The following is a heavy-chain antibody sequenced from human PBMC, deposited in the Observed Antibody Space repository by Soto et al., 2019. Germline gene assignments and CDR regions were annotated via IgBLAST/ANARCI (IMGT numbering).Heavy chain of an antibody. Sequence: QVQLVQSGAEVKKPGASVKVSCKASGYTFTSYGISWVRQAPGQGLEWMGRIRAYNGHTNYAQKLQGRVTMTTDTSTSTAYMEVRSVRADDPAVYYCARDAPAADYWGQGTLVTVSS. CDR2: IRAYNGHT. V-gene: IGHV1-18*01. CDR1: GYTFTSYG. CDR3: ARDAPAADY. J-gene: IGHJ4*02.